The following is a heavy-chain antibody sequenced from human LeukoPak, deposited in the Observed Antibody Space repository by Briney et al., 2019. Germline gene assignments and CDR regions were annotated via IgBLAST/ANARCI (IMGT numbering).Heavy chain of an antibody. CDR3: ARKTYDILTGYYSDY. J-gene: IGHJ4*02. CDR1: GYSFTSYW. Sequence: GESLKISCKGSGYSFTSYWIGWVRQMPGKGLEWMGIIYPGDSDTRYSPSFQGQVTISADKSISTAYLQWSSLEASDTAMYYCARKTYDILTGYYSDYWGQGTLVNVSS. CDR2: IYPGDSDT. D-gene: IGHD3-9*01. V-gene: IGHV5-51*01.